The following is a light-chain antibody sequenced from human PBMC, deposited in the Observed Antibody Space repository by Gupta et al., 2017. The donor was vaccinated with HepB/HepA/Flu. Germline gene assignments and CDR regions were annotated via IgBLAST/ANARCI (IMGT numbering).Light chain of an antibody. J-gene: IGLJ2*01. CDR1: SRDVGGYKS. CDR2: DVS. V-gene: IGLV2-14*03. CDR3: TSFRSGSTLVI. Sequence: QSGLTQPASVSGSPGQSITIPCPGTSRDVGGYKSVSWYQQYPGTAPKLLIYDVSNRPSGVSNRFSGSKTGNSASLTISGLQAEDEAVYYCTSFRSGSTLVIFGGGTELTVL.